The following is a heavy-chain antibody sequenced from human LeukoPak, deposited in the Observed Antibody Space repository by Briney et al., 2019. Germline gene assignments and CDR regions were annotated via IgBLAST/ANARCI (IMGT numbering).Heavy chain of an antibody. J-gene: IGHJ4*02. CDR2: INSRSTHT. CDR1: GFTFSNYA. Sequence: GGSLRLSCAASGFTFSNYAMSWVRQAPGRGLEWVSSINSRSTHTAYADSVKGRFTISRDNGNNSLFLQMNSLGVDDTAIYFCARGGGSYSYWGQGVRVTVSS. D-gene: IGHD1-26*01. V-gene: IGHV3-21*01. CDR3: ARGGGSYSY.